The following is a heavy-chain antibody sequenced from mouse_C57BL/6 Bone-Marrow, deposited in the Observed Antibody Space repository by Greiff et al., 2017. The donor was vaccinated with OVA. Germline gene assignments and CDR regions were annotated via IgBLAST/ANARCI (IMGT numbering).Heavy chain of an antibody. CDR2: ISSGGDYI. V-gene: IGHV5-9-1*02. J-gene: IGHJ2*01. D-gene: IGHD6-1*01. CDR1: GFTFSSYA. Sequence: EVKLMESGEGLVKPGGSLKLSCAASGFTFSSYAMSWVRQTPEKRLEWVAYISSGGDYIYYADTVKGRFTISRATARNTLYLQMSSLKSEDTAMYYCTRGQGGYWGQGTTLTVSS. CDR3: TRGQGGY.